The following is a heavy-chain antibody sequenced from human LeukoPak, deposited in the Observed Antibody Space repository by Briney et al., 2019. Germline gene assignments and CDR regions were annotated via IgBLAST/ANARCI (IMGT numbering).Heavy chain of an antibody. V-gene: IGHV3-23*01. CDR3: AKCPKPAMVDY. J-gene: IGHJ4*02. D-gene: IGHD5-18*01. CDR2: ISGSGGST. CDR1: GFPFSGYA. Sequence: GASLRPSCVASGFPFSGYAMSGVRQAPGKGLEWVSAISGSGGSTYNADSVTGRFTISRDNSKNTLCLQMTRLRAEDTAVYYCAKCPKPAMVDYWGQGTLVTVSS.